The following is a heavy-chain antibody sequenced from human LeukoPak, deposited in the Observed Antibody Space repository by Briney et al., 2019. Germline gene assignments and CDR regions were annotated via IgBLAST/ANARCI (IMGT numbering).Heavy chain of an antibody. J-gene: IGHJ6*02. CDR3: AKVRGLYGRGFYGMDV. Sequence: GGSLRLSCTASGFTFSDFGIHWVRQAPGKGLDWVAGISYDGNPKYYAGSVRGRFIISRDNSNNTLYLQLNSLRPDDTAVYYCAKVRGLYGRGFYGMDVWGQGTTVTVSS. D-gene: IGHD2-8*01. CDR2: ISYDGNPK. CDR1: GFTFSDFG. V-gene: IGHV3-30*18.